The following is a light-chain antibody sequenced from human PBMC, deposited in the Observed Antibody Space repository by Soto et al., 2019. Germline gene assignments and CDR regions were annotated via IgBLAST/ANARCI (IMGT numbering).Light chain of an antibody. CDR2: DTY. J-gene: IGKJ5*01. CDR1: QSVGSN. Sequence: EIVLTQSPGTLSLSPGERATLSCRASQSVGSNYLAWYQQKPGQAPRLIIYDTYNRATGIPARFSGSGSGTEFTLTISSLQSEDFAVYFCQQYNNWPPITCGQGTRLEIK. CDR3: QQYNNWPPIT. V-gene: IGKV3D-15*01.